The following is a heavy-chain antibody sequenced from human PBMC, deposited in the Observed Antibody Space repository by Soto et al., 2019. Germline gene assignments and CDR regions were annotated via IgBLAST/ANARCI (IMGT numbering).Heavy chain of an antibody. CDR1: GFTFSSHA. V-gene: IGHV3-23*01. CDR2: ISAGSEGA. J-gene: IGHJ4*02. Sequence: EVQLLESGGGLVQPGGALRLSCAASGFTFSSHAMSWVRQAPGKGLEWISSISAGSEGAYYADSVKGRFTISRDNSNNTLYLQMNSLRAEGTGVYYCARDLWWYLHWGQGTLVTVSS. CDR3: ARDLWWYLH. D-gene: IGHD2-15*01.